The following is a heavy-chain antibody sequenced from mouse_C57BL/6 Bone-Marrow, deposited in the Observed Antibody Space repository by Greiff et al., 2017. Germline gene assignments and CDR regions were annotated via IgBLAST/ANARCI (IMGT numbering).Heavy chain of an antibody. CDR2: IWSGGST. Sequence: VQRVESGPGLVQPSQSLSITCTVSGFSLTSYGVHWVRQSPGKGLEWLGVIWSGGSTDYNAAFISRLSISKDNSKSQVFFKMNSLQADDTAIYYCARGDSSGSWFAYWGQGTLVTVSA. D-gene: IGHD3-2*02. CDR3: ARGDSSGSWFAY. J-gene: IGHJ3*01. CDR1: GFSLTSYG. V-gene: IGHV2-2*01.